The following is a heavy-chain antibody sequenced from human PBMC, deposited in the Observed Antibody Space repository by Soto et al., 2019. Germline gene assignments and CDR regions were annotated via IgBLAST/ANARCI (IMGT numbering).Heavy chain of an antibody. V-gene: IGHV4-59*01. Sequence: SETLSLTCTVSGGSISSYYWSWIRQPPGNGLVLIGYIYYSGSTNYNPSLKSRVTISVDTSKNQFSLKLSSVTVADTAVYYCARDSSGWYYFDYWGQGTLVTVSS. J-gene: IGHJ4*02. CDR3: ARDSSGWYYFDY. CDR2: IYYSGST. D-gene: IGHD6-19*01. CDR1: GGSISSYY.